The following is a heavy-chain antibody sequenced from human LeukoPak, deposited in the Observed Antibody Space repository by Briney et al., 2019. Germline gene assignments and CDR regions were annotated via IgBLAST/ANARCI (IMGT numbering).Heavy chain of an antibody. CDR1: GFTVSSYA. CDR2: ISDRDGST. J-gene: IGHJ4*02. CDR3: AKSFGGATRYFDY. Sequence: GGSLRLSCAASGFTVSSYAMSWVRQAPGKGLEWVSAISDRDGSTYYVDSVKGRFTISRDNSKNTLYLQMDSLRAEDTAVYYCAKSFGGATRYFDYWGQGTLVTVSS. V-gene: IGHV3-23*01. D-gene: IGHD1-26*01.